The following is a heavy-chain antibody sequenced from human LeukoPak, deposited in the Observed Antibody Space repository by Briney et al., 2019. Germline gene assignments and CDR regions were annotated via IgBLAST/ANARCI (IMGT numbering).Heavy chain of an antibody. CDR1: GFTFDDYA. D-gene: IGHD1-20*01. J-gene: IGHJ4*02. Sequence: SLRLSCAASGFTFDDYAMHWVRQGPGKGLEWVSGISWNSGYIDQADSVKGRFTISRDNAKNSLYLQMNSLRPEDTALYYCAKGSGYNWNAFDHWGQGTLVTVSS. CDR3: AKGSGYNWNAFDH. CDR2: ISWNSGYI. V-gene: IGHV3-9*01.